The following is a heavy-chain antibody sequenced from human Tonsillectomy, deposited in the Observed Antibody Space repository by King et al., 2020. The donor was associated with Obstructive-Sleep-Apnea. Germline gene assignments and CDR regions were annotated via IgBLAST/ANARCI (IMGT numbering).Heavy chain of an antibody. CDR2: INPNSGDT. J-gene: IGHJ4*02. V-gene: IGHV1-2*02. Sequence: QLVQSGAEVKKPGASVKVSCKASGFSLSGYYMHWVRQAPGQGFEWMGWINPNSGDTNCAQTFQGRVTMTRDTSISTAYMELSSLRSDDAAVYYCARGPPNNTGWSKLDLYFFDYWGQGTLVTVSS. CDR1: GFSLSGYY. D-gene: IGHD6-19*01. CDR3: ARGPPNNTGWSKLDLYFFDY.